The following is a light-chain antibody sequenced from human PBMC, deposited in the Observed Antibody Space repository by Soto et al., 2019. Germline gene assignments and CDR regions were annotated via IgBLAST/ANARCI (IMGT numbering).Light chain of an antibody. CDR3: QHYGDSSWT. V-gene: IGKV3-20*01. Sequence: ELVLTQSPVALSLSSGERATLSCRASQRVSSTLLTWYQQKPGQAPRLLIYGVSSRATGIPDRFSGSGSGTDVTLTISRVEPEDFAVYFCQHYGDSSWTFGQGSRVEIK. CDR1: QRVSSTL. CDR2: GVS. J-gene: IGKJ1*01.